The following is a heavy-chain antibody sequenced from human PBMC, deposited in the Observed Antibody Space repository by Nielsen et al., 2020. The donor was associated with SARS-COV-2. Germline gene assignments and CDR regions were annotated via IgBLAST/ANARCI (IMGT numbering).Heavy chain of an antibody. Sequence: SLKISCAASGFTFDDYAMHWVRQAPGKGLEWVSGISWNSGSIGYADSVKGRFTISRDNAKNSLYLQMNSLRAEDTALYYCATLAAAGSDYYYMDVWGKGTTVTVSS. CDR1: GFTFDDYA. V-gene: IGHV3-9*01. J-gene: IGHJ6*03. CDR3: ATLAAAGSDYYYMDV. D-gene: IGHD6-13*01. CDR2: ISWNSGSI.